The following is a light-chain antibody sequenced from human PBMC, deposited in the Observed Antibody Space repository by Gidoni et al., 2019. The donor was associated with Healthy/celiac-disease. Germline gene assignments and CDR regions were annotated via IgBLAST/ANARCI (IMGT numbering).Light chain of an antibody. J-gene: IGKJ5*01. Sequence: EIVMTQSPDSLAVSLGKRDTINCKSSQSVLYSSNNKNYLAWYQQKPGQPPKLLIYWASTRESGVPARFSGSGSGTDFTLTISSLQAEDVAVYYCQQYYSTPITFGQGTRLELK. CDR1: QSVLYSSNNKNY. CDR2: WAS. V-gene: IGKV4-1*01. CDR3: QQYYSTPIT.